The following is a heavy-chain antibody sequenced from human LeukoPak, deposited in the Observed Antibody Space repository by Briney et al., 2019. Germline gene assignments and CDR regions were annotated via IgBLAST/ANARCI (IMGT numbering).Heavy chain of an antibody. J-gene: IGHJ4*02. CDR3: ARDIYYYDSSGYYFPGGSDY. V-gene: IGHV3-48*01. D-gene: IGHD3-22*01. CDR2: IGSSSSTI. CDR1: GFTFSSYS. Sequence: GGSLRLSCAASGFTFSSYSMNWVRQAPGKGLEWVSYIGSSSSTIYYGDSVKGRFTISRDNAKNSLYLQMNSLRAEDTAVYYCARDIYYYDSSGYYFPGGSDYWGQGTLVTVSS.